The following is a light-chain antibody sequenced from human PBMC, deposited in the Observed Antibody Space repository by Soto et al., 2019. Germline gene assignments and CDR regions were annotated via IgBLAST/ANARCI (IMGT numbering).Light chain of an antibody. CDR2: WAS. V-gene: IGKV4-1*01. J-gene: IGKJ2*01. CDR3: QQYYTTPYT. Sequence: DIVMTQSPDSLAVSLGGRATINCKSSQSVLNRSNNKNYLAWYQKKPGQPPRLLVYWASTRESGVPDRFSGSGSGTDFTLTISSLQAEDVAVYYCQQYYTTPYTYGQGTKLEI. CDR1: QSVLNRSNNKNY.